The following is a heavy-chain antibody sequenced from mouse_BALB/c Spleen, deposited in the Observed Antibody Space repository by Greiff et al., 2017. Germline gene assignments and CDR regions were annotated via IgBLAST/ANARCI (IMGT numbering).Heavy chain of an antibody. V-gene: IGHV5-6-4*01. J-gene: IGHJ2*01. CDR1: GFTFSSYT. CDR2: ISSGGSYT. Sequence: EVQGVESGGGLVKPGGSLKLSCAASGFTFSSYTMSWVRQTPEKRLEWVATISSGGSYTYYPDSVKGRFTISRDNAKNTLYLQMSSLKSEDTAMYYYTRDDGNYVTYWGQGTTLTVSS. CDR3: TRDDGNYVTY. D-gene: IGHD2-1*01.